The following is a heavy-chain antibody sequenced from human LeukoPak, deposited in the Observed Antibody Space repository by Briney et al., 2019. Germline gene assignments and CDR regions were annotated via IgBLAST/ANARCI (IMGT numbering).Heavy chain of an antibody. J-gene: IGHJ4*02. CDR3: GKTTVGYSSGQKPAWPVDY. Sequence: PGGSLRLSCAASGFTFGSHAMYWVRQAPGQGLEWVAGIFGSGGSPHYAESVKGRFTISRDNPRNTVYLQINSLRAEDTAVYYCGKTTVGYSSGQKPAWPVDYWGQGTLVTVSS. V-gene: IGHV3-23*01. CDR2: IFGSGGSP. D-gene: IGHD5-18*01. CDR1: GFTFGSHA.